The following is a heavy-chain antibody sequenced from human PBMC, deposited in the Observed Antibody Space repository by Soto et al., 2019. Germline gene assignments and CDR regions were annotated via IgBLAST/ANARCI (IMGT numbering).Heavy chain of an antibody. J-gene: IGHJ4*01. CDR2: IYHGGTT. V-gene: IGHV4-38-2*02. CDR1: GYSISRGSY. CDR3: ARVHVMVVAGSTFDY. Sequence: SETLSLTCTVSGYSISRGSYWAWIRQPPGKGPEWIASIYHGGTTFYNPSLKSRITISVDTSNNQFSLKLTSVTAADTAVYYCARVHVMVVAGSTFDYWGHGTLVTVSS. D-gene: IGHD6-19*01.